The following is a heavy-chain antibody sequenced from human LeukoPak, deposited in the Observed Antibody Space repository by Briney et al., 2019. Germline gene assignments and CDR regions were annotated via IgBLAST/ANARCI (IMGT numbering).Heavy chain of an antibody. CDR3: ERGGTLSDLFAFDI. Sequence: GGSLRLSCAASGFTCSSYTMNWVRQAAGRGLEWLAYITVSSTTYYAASVQGRFLISRDNAKNSLYLQMNSLRDEDTAVYYCERGGTLSDLFAFDIWGQGTMVTVSS. CDR1: GFTCSSYT. V-gene: IGHV3-48*02. CDR2: ITVSSTT. J-gene: IGHJ3*02.